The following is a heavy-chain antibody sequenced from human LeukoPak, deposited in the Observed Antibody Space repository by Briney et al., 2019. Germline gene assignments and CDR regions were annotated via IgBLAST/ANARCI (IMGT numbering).Heavy chain of an antibody. CDR2: FDPEDGET. CDR3: ATDPRITMVRGASGNWYFDY. CDR1: GYTLTELS. J-gene: IGHJ4*02. Sequence: APVKVSCKVSGYTLTELSIHWVRQAPGKGLEWMGGFDPEDGETIYAQKFQGRVTMTEDTSTDTAYMELSSLRSEDTAVYYCATDPRITMVRGASGNWYFDYWGQGTLVTVSS. V-gene: IGHV1-24*01. D-gene: IGHD3-10*01.